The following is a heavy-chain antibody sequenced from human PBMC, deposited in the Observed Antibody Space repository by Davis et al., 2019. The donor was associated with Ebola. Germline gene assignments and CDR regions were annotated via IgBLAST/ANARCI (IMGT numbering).Heavy chain of an antibody. CDR3: LTTSRSIPHDY. J-gene: IGHJ4*02. CDR1: GFTFSSYS. Sequence: PGGSLRLSCAASGFTFSSYSMNWVRQAPGKGLEWVSSISSSSSYIYYADSVKGRFTISRDNARNLVYLQIDSLRVEDTAVYYCLTTSRSIPHDYWGQGSLVTVSS. D-gene: IGHD1-1*01. CDR2: ISSSSSYI. V-gene: IGHV3-21*04.